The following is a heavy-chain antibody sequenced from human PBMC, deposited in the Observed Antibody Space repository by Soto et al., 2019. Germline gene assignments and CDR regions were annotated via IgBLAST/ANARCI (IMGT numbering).Heavy chain of an antibody. CDR2: ISYDGSNK. D-gene: IGHD6-13*01. CDR3: ARDMQQPYPGYYYYGMDV. J-gene: IGHJ6*02. V-gene: IGHV3-30-3*01. Sequence: QVQLVESGGGVVQPGRSLRLSCAASGFTFSSYAMHWVRQAPGKGLEWVAVISYDGSNKYYADSVKGRFTISRDNSKNTLYLQMNSLRAEDTAVYYCARDMQQPYPGYYYYGMDVWGQGTTVTVSS. CDR1: GFTFSSYA.